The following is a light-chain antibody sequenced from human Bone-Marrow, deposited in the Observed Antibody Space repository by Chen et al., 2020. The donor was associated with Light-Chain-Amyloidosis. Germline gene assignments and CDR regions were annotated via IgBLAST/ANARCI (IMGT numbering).Light chain of an antibody. CDR3: QVWDSTSDRVV. V-gene: IGLV3-21*04. Sequence: YVLTQAPSVSVAPGKTARITCGGNNIGRKSVHWYQQRPGQAPVVVIYNDSDRPSGIPERFSGSNSGNTATLTISRVEAGDEADYYCQVWDSTSDRVVFGGGTKLTVL. J-gene: IGLJ2*01. CDR1: NIGRKS. CDR2: NDS.